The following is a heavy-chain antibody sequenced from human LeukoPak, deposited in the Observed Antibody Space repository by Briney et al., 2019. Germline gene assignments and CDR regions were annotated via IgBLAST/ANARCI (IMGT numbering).Heavy chain of an antibody. J-gene: IGHJ4*02. V-gene: IGHV3-74*01. CDR1: GFTFSSYW. Sequence: PGGSLRLSCAASGFTFSSYWMHWVRQAPGKGLVWVSRINTDGSSTSYADSVKGRFTISRDNAKNTLYLQMNSLRAEDTAVYYCAKGLRQLGGTLDYWGQGTLVTVSS. CDR2: INTDGSST. D-gene: IGHD6-13*01. CDR3: AKGLRQLGGTLDY.